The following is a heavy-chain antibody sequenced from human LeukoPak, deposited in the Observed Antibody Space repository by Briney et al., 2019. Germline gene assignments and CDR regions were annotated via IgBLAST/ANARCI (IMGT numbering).Heavy chain of an antibody. D-gene: IGHD3-22*01. Sequence: ASVRVSCKASGGTFSSYAISWVRQAPGQGLEWMGRIIPILGIANYAQKFQGRVTITADKSTSTAYMELSSLRSEDTAVYYCAREDYYDSSGYYRSWGQGTLVTVSS. V-gene: IGHV1-69*04. CDR2: IIPILGIA. CDR1: GGTFSSYA. J-gene: IGHJ5*02. CDR3: AREDYYDSSGYYRS.